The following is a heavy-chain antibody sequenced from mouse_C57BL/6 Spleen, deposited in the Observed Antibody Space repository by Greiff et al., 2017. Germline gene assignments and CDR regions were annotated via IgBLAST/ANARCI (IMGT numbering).Heavy chain of an antibody. Sequence: EVQLQQSGPELVKPGASVKISCKASGYTFTDYYMNWVKQSHGKRLEWIGDINPNNGGTTYSQKFKGKVTLTRDKSSSTAYMELRSLTSEDSAVYYCARAVYCFADFDYWGQGTTLTVSS. CDR2: INPNNGGT. D-gene: IGHD2-3*01. V-gene: IGHV1-26*01. J-gene: IGHJ2*01. CDR1: GYTFTDYY. CDR3: ARAVYCFADFDY.